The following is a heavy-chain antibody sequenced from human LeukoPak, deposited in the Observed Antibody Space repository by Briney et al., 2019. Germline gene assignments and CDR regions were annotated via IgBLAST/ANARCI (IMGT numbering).Heavy chain of an antibody. V-gene: IGHV4-34*01. CDR1: GGSLTGYC. CDR2: INHSGST. D-gene: IGHD3-16*01. CDR3: ARGQRTLTAHYYDYHPIDV. J-gene: IGHJ6*02. Sequence: SETLSLTCGVQGGSLTGYCWNWIRRSPGRGLEWLGKINHSGSTTYSPSFERRLTISLVTSKNEVSLRLTSVTAADTAIYYCARGQRTLTAHYYDYHPIDVWGQGTTVTVSS.